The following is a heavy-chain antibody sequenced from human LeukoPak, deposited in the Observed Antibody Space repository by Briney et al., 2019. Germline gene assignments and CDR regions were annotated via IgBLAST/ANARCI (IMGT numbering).Heavy chain of an antibody. CDR2: INHSGST. V-gene: IGHV4-34*01. D-gene: IGHD3-10*01. J-gene: IGHJ4*02. CDR3: ARGRTYYYGSGSYSPRFDY. CDR1: GGSISSYY. Sequence: SETLSLTCTVSGGSISSYYWSWIRQPPGKGLEWIGEINHSGSTNYNPSLKSRVTISVDTSKNQFSLKLSSVAAADTAVYYCARGRTYYYGSGSYSPRFDYWGQGTLVTVSS.